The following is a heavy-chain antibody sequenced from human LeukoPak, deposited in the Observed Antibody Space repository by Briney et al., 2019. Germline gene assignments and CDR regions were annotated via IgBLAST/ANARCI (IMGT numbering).Heavy chain of an antibody. CDR2: IYYSGSN. CDR3: ARHPFYTSRAQLDY. J-gene: IGHJ4*02. CDR1: GGSVNSGNYY. Sequence: PSETLSLTCTVSGGSVNSGNYYWSWIRQPPGKGLEWIGFIYYSGSNDYNPSLKSRATISVDTSKNQLSLKLSSVTAADTAVYYCARHPFYTSRAQLDYWGQGTLVTVSS. V-gene: IGHV4-61*01. D-gene: IGHD6-13*01.